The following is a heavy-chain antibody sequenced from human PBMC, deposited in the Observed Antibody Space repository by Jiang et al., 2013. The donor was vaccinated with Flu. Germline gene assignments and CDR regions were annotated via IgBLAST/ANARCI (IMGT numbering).Heavy chain of an antibody. CDR2: INPNSGGT. CDR3: ARDPIVGATTGWFDP. Sequence: SGAEVKKPGASVKVSCKASGYTFTGYYMHWVRQAPGQGLEWMGWINPNSGGTNYAQKFQGRVTMTRDTSISTAYMELSRLRSDDTAVYYCARDPIVGATTGWFDPWGQGTLVTVSS. J-gene: IGHJ5*02. CDR1: GYTFTGYY. V-gene: IGHV1-2*02. D-gene: IGHD1-26*01.